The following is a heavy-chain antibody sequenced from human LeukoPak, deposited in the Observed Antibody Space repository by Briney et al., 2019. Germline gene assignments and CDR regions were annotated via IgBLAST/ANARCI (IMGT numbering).Heavy chain of an antibody. CDR2: IYYSGST. D-gene: IGHD6-19*01. CDR1: GGSIGSSSYY. V-gene: IGHV4-39*01. Sequence: SETLSLTCTVSGGSIGSSSYYWGWVRRPPGKGLEWIGSIYYSGSTYYNPSLKSRVTISVDTSKNQLSLKLSSVTAADTAVYHCARLVAVAGILYYFDYWGQGTLVTVSS. CDR3: ARLVAVAGILYYFDY. J-gene: IGHJ4*02.